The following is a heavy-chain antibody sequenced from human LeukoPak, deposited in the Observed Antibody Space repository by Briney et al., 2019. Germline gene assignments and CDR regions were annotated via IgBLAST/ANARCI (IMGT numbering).Heavy chain of an antibody. Sequence: PSQTLSLTCTVSGGSIKSGDYNWTWIRQPPGKGLEWLGHIYYTGSTSFNPSPKSRLTISLDTSKNQFSLTLTSVTAADSAVYHCAAGIPKTVFQSWGQGTLVIVSS. V-gene: IGHV4-30-4*08. CDR3: AAGIPKTVFQS. D-gene: IGHD5-18*01. J-gene: IGHJ5*02. CDR1: GGSIKSGDYN. CDR2: IYYTGST.